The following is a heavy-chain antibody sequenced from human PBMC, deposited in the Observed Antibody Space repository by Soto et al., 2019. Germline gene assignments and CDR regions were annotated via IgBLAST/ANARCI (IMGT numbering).Heavy chain of an antibody. CDR2: ISGSGGST. V-gene: IGHV3-23*01. J-gene: IGHJ4*02. Sequence: GGSLRLSCAASGFTFSSYAMSWVRQAPGKGLEWVSAISGSGGSTYYADSVKGRFTISRDNSKNTLYLQMNSLRAEDTAVYYCAKPPRKITIFGVVKDYWGQGTLVTVSS. D-gene: IGHD3-3*01. CDR3: AKPPRKITIFGVVKDY. CDR1: GFTFSSYA.